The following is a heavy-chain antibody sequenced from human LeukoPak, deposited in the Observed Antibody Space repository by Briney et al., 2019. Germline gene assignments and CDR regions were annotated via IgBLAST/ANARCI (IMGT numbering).Heavy chain of an antibody. D-gene: IGHD5-18*01. CDR3: ASTSGYGRVIDY. Sequence: SETLSLTCTVSGGSISSYYWSWIRQPPGKGLEWIGYIYYSGSTNYNPSLKSRVTISVDTSKNQFSLKLSSVTAADTAVYYCASTSGYGRVIDYWGQGTLVTVSS. J-gene: IGHJ4*02. CDR2: IYYSGST. CDR1: GGSISSYY. V-gene: IGHV4-59*12.